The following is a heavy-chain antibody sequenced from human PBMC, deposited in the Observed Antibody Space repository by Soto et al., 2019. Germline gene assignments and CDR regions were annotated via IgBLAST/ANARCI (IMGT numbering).Heavy chain of an antibody. J-gene: IGHJ4*02. D-gene: IGHD5-12*01. Sequence: QVQLVQSGAEVKKPGSSVKVSCKASGGTFSSYPITWMRQAPGQGLEWMGGIIPMFGAADYAQKFQGRVTITADESTSTAYMELISLTSEDTAVYYCARRRDGYNSDFDYWGQGTLVTVSS. CDR3: ARRRDGYNSDFDY. V-gene: IGHV1-69*12. CDR1: GGTFSSYP. CDR2: IIPMFGAA.